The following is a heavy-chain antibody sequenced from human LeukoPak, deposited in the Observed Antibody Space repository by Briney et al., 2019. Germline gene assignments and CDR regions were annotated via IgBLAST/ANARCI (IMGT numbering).Heavy chain of an antibody. D-gene: IGHD6-19*01. Sequence: PSETLSLTCSVSGGSISSHYWTWVRQPPGQALEFIGYIYYGGRTQYNPSLKSRVTMTMDTSKNQFSLRLNSVSAADTAVYYCAREVTVAGTFYFYMDVWGKGTTVTVSS. J-gene: IGHJ6*03. CDR3: AREVTVAGTFYFYMDV. CDR2: IYYGGRT. V-gene: IGHV4-59*11. CDR1: GGSISSHY.